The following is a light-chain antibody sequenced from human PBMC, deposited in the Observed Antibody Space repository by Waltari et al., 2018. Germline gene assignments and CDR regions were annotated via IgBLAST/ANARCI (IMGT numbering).Light chain of an antibody. Sequence: QSVLTQPPSVSGAPGQKVTIPCTGGSSNFGAGYDVHWYQQFPGTSPKLLIFGNTKRPSGVPCRFSGSRSGTSASLAIAGLQSEDEAVYYCQSFDSSLSASVFGGGTKLTVL. CDR1: SSNFGAGYD. CDR3: QSFDSSLSASV. V-gene: IGLV1-40*01. J-gene: IGLJ2*01. CDR2: GNT.